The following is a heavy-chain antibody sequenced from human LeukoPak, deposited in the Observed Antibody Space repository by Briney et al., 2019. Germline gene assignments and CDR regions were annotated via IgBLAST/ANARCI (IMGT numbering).Heavy chain of an antibody. CDR3: LTIVETTFDAFDI. CDR1: GFTFSKYW. V-gene: IGHV3-74*01. CDR2: IKPDDKSA. J-gene: IGHJ3*02. Sequence: PGGSLRLSCAASGFTFSKYWLHWLRQAPGKGLVWVSRIKPDDKSASYADSVKGRFTIARDDARKTLYLQMNSLRAEDTAVYYCLTIVETTFDAFDIWGQGTMVTVSS. D-gene: IGHD2/OR15-2a*01.